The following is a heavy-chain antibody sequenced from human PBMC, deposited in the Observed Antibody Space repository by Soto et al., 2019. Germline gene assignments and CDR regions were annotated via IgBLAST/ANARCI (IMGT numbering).Heavy chain of an antibody. Sequence: EVQLLESGGGLVQPGGSLRLSCAASGFTFSSYAMNWVRQAPGKGLEWVSAIRGSGGSTYYADSVKGRFTISRDNSKNTRYLQMTSLRAEDTAVYYVAPHLWFGELYSGGQGTLVTVPS. V-gene: IGHV3-23*01. J-gene: IGHJ5*01. CDR2: IRGSGGST. CDR1: GFTFSSYA. CDR3: APHLWFGELYS. D-gene: IGHD3-10*01.